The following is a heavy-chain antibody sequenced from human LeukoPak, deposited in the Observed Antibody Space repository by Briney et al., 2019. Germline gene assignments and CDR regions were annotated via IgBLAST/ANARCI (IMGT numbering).Heavy chain of an antibody. J-gene: IGHJ4*02. Sequence: PGGSPRLSCAASGFTFSSYAMSWVRQAPGKGLEWVSAISGSGGSTYYADSVKGRFTISRDNSKNTLYLQMNSLRAEDTAVYYCAKKFYGVPEEGYFDYWGQGTLVTVSS. D-gene: IGHD4-17*01. V-gene: IGHV3-23*01. CDR2: ISGSGGST. CDR3: AKKFYGVPEEGYFDY. CDR1: GFTFSSYA.